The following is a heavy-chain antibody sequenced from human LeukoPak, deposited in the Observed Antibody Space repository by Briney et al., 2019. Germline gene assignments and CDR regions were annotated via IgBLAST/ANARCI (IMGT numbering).Heavy chain of an antibody. CDR1: GGSISGTNW. V-gene: IGHV4/OR15-8*02. CDR2: ISLAGQT. CDR3: SRESGAFCPFGY. Sequence: SETLSLTCGVSGGSISGTNWWSWVRQPPGQGLEWIGEISLAGQTNYNPSLNGRVTMSLDKSSNQLSLTLTSVTAAGTATYYCSRESGAFCPFGYWGQGTLVIVSS. D-gene: IGHD1-26*01. J-gene: IGHJ4*02.